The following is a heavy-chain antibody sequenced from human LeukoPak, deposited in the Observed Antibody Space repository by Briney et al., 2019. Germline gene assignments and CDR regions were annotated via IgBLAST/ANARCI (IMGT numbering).Heavy chain of an antibody. D-gene: IGHD3-22*01. CDR2: ISGSGGST. Sequence: GGSLRLSCAASGFTFSSYAMSWVRQAPGKGLEWVSAISGSGGSTYYADSVKGWFTISRDNSKNTLYLQMNSLRAEDTAVYYCATKRPPHYYDSSGYSGYMDVWGKGTTVTVSS. V-gene: IGHV3-23*01. CDR1: GFTFSSYA. CDR3: ATKRPPHYYDSSGYSGYMDV. J-gene: IGHJ6*03.